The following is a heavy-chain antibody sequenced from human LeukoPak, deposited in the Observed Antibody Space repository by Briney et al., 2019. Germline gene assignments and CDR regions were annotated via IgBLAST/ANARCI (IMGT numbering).Heavy chain of an antibody. CDR3: ARHYGGLDDY. V-gene: IGHV1-69*04. CDR1: GGTLSSYG. Sequence: GASVKVSCKTSGGTLSSYGISWVRQAPGQGLEWMGRIIPIVGTTNYAQNFQGRVTITADKSTSSVYMELSSLRSDDTAVYYCARHYGGLDDYWGQGTLVIVSS. J-gene: IGHJ4*02. D-gene: IGHD4-23*01. CDR2: IIPIVGTT.